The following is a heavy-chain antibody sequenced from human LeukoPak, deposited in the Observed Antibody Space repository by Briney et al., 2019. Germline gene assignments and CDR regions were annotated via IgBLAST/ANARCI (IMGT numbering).Heavy chain of an antibody. J-gene: IGHJ6*02. CDR1: GFTFDDYA. V-gene: IGHV3-9*01. CDR3: AKDGDCSSTSCRKVPYYYGMDV. Sequence: GGSLRLSCAASGFTFDDYAMHWVRHAPGKGLEWVSGISWNSGSIGYADSVKGRFTISRDNAKNSLDLQMNSLRAEDTALYYCAKDGDCSSTSCRKVPYYYGMDVWGQGTTVTVSS. D-gene: IGHD2-2*01. CDR2: ISWNSGSI.